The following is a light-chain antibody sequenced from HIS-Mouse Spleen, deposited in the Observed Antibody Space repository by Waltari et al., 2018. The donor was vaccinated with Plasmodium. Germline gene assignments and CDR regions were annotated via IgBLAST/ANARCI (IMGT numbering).Light chain of an antibody. CDR2: AAS. V-gene: IGKV1-8*01. J-gene: IGKJ2*01. CDR3: QQYYSYPYT. Sequence: AIRMTQPPSSFSASTGDRVTITWRASQGISSYLAWYQQKPGKAPKLLIYAASTLQSGVPSRFSGSGSGTDFTLTISCLQSEDFATYYCQQYYSYPYTFGQGTKLEIK. CDR1: QGISSY.